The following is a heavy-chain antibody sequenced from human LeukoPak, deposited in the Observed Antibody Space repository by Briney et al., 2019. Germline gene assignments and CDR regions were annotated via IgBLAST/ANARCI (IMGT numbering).Heavy chain of an antibody. J-gene: IGHJ4*02. Sequence: ASVKVSCKASGYTFTSNYIHWVRQAPGQGLEWMGMIYPRDGSTSYAQKFQGRVTVTRDTSTSTVHMELSSLRSEDTAVYYCARSSGYDDYWGQGTLVTVSS. CDR2: IYPRDGST. CDR3: ARSSGYDDY. V-gene: IGHV1-46*01. D-gene: IGHD5-12*01. CDR1: GYTFTSNY.